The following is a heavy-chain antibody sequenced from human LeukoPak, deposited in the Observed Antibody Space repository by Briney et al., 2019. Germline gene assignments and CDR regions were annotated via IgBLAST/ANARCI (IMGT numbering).Heavy chain of an antibody. D-gene: IGHD6-19*01. J-gene: IGHJ4*02. V-gene: IGHV3-23*01. Sequence: GGSLRLSCAASGFTFSSYAMTWVRQAPGKGLEWVSAISGSDAGTYYADSVKGRFTISRDNSKNTLYLQMNSLRAEDTAVYYCAKAVAGTFGYWGQGTLVTVSS. CDR1: GFTFSSYA. CDR2: ISGSDAGT. CDR3: AKAVAGTFGY.